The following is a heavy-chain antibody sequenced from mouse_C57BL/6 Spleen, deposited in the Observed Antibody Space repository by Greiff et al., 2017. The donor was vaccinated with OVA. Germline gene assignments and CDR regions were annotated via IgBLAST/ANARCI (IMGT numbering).Heavy chain of an antibody. CDR3: ARYIQYYFDY. CDR1: GYAFSSSW. V-gene: IGHV1-82*01. CDR2: IYPGDGDT. Sequence: QVQLQQSGPELVKPGASVKISCKASGYAFSSSWMNWVKQRPGKGLEWIGRIYPGDGDTNYNGKFKGKATLTADKSSSTAYMQLSSLTSEDSAVYFCARYIQYYFDYWGQGTTLTVSS. J-gene: IGHJ2*01.